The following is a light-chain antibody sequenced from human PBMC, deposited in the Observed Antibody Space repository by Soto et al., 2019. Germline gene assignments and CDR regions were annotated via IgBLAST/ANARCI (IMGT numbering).Light chain of an antibody. CDR3: QQYNTWPRT. V-gene: IGKV3-15*01. CDR1: QSVSSN. Sequence: EIVLTQSPGTLSLSPGERATLSCRASQSVSSNLAWYQQKLGQAPRLLIYGASTRATGIPARFSGSGSGTEFTLTISSLQSEDFAIYYCQQYNTWPRTFGQGTKVDIK. J-gene: IGKJ1*01. CDR2: GAS.